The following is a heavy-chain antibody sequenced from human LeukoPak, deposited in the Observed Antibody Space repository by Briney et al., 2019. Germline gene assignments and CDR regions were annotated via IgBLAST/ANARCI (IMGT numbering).Heavy chain of an antibody. CDR3: ARELVDYDFWSGYYPKYYFDY. J-gene: IGHJ4*02. CDR1: GGSFSGYY. Sequence: KPSETLSLTCAVYGGSFSGYYWGWIRQPPGKGLEWIGEINHSGSTNYNTSLKSRVTISVDTSKNQFSLKLSSVTAADTAVYYCARELVDYDFWSGYYPKYYFDYWGQGTLVTVSS. CDR2: INHSGST. V-gene: IGHV4-34*01. D-gene: IGHD3-3*01.